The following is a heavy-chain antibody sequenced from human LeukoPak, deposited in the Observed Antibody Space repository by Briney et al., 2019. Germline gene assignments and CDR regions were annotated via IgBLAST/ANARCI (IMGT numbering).Heavy chain of an antibody. CDR3: ARGHYDILTASYKWTPDY. J-gene: IGHJ4*02. Sequence: GGSLRLSCAASGFTFSTYNMNWVRQAPGKGLEWVSSITSGGTYTSYADSVKGRFTTSRDNAKNSLSLQLSSLRAEDTAVYYRARGHYDILTASYKWTPDYWGQGILVTVSS. D-gene: IGHD3-9*01. CDR2: ITSGGTYT. V-gene: IGHV3-21*06. CDR1: GFTFSTYN.